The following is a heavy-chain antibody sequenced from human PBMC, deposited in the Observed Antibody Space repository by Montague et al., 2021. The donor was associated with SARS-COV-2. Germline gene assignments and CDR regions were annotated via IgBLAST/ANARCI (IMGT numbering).Heavy chain of an antibody. CDR3: ARDRRWNDFSALDI. V-gene: IGHV4-59*01. D-gene: IGHD1-1*01. J-gene: IGHJ3*02. CDR2: INSRVNS. CDR1: GGSIRSYY. Sequence: SETLSLTCNVSGGSIRSYYWSWIRQPPGEALEWLASINSRVNSYHNPSLKSRVFISIDPSKNQFNLELSSVTPADTAVYYCARDRRWNDFSALDIWGQGTVVTVS.